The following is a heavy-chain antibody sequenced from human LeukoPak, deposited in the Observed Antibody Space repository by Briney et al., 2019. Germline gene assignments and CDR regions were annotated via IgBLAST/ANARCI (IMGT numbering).Heavy chain of an antibody. V-gene: IGHV4-4*07. Sequence: SETLSLTCTVSGGSXSSDYWXWIRXPAGKXXXXIGXXYTSGSTDYNPSLKXRVTMSADTSKNKFSLKVTSVTAADTAIYYCARGYYDSSGYYTEFANWGQGTLVTVSS. CDR2: XYTSGST. J-gene: IGHJ4*02. D-gene: IGHD3-22*01. CDR3: ARGYYDSSGYYTEFAN. CDR1: GGSXSSDY.